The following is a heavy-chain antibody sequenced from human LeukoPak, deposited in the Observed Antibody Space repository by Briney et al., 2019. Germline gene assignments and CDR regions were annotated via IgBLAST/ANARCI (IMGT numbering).Heavy chain of an antibody. D-gene: IGHD6-6*01. CDR1: GFTFSGYW. J-gene: IGHJ5*02. CDR3: ARENEYTNWFDP. CDR2: INSDGSST. Sequence: PGGSLRLSCAASGFTFSGYWMPWVRQAPGKGLVWVSRINSDGSSTSYADSVKGRFTISRDNAKNTLYLQMNSLRAEGTAVYYCARENEYTNWFDPWGQGTLVTVSS. V-gene: IGHV3-74*01.